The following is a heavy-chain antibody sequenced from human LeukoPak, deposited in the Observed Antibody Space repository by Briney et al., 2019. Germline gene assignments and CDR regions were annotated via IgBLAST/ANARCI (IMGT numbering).Heavy chain of an antibody. Sequence: ASVKVSCKASGYTFTGYYMHWVRQAPGQGLEWMGWINPNSGGTNFARKFQGRVTMTRDTSITTAYMELSSLRSDDTAVYYCARESPGSYSSGRDYFDFWGQGTLVTVSS. V-gene: IGHV1-2*02. CDR1: GYTFTGYY. J-gene: IGHJ4*02. D-gene: IGHD6-19*01. CDR2: INPNSGGT. CDR3: ARESPGSYSSGRDYFDF.